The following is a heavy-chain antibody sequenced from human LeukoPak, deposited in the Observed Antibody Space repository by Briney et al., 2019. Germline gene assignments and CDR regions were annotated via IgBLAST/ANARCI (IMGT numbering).Heavy chain of an antibody. J-gene: IGHJ4*02. V-gene: IGHV3-30*03. CDR2: ISYDGSNK. D-gene: IGHD3-22*01. Sequence: GGSLRLSCAASGFTFSNYGMHWVRQAPGKGLEWVAVISYDGSNKYYGDSVKGRFTISRDNSKNTLYLQMNSLRAEDTAVYYCARAYYYDTSATPDYWGQGTLVTVSS. CDR3: ARAYYYDTSATPDY. CDR1: GFTFSNYG.